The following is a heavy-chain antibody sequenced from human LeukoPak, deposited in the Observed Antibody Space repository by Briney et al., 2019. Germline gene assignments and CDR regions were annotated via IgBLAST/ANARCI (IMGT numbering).Heavy chain of an antibody. CDR1: GFTFSSYA. Sequence: GRSLRLSCAASGFTFSSYAMHWVRQAPGKGLEWVAFIRYDGSNKYYADSVKGRFTISRDNSKNTLYLQMNSLRAEDTAVYYCAKDLAITMIVVVSPLDYWGQGTLVTVSS. J-gene: IGHJ4*02. CDR3: AKDLAITMIVVVSPLDY. CDR2: IRYDGSNK. D-gene: IGHD3-22*01. V-gene: IGHV3-30*02.